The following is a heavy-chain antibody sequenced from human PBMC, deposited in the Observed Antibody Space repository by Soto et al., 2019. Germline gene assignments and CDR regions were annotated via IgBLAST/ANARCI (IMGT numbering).Heavy chain of an antibody. V-gene: IGHV4-39*01. CDR2: IYYSGST. CDR3: ARATLNTVVVVAATYFDY. Sequence: SETLSLTCTVSGGSISSSSYYWGWIRQPPGKGLEWIGSIYYSGSTYYNPSLKSRVTISVDTSKNQFSLKLSSVTAADTAVYYCARATLNTVVVVAATYFDYWGQGTLVTVSS. J-gene: IGHJ4*02. D-gene: IGHD2-15*01. CDR1: GGSISSSSYY.